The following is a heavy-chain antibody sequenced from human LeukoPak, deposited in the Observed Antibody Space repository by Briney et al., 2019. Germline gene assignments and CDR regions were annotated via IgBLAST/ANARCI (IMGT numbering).Heavy chain of an antibody. J-gene: IGHJ4*02. CDR3: ATSDYGGNTDY. Sequence: GGSPRLSCAASGFNVSSNYMSWVRQPPGKGLEWVSFIYTGDRTNYADSVKGRFTISRDNSKNTLYLQMNSLRAEDTAVYYCATSDYGGNTDYWGQGTLVTVSS. V-gene: IGHV3-53*05. CDR2: IYTGDRT. D-gene: IGHD4-23*01. CDR1: GFNVSSNY.